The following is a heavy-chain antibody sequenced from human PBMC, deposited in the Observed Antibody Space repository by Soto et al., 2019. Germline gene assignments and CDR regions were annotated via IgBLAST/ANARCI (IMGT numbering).Heavy chain of an antibody. CDR1: GDSIISNSYC. CDR3: ARDKITGLFDY. D-gene: IGHD2-8*02. V-gene: IGHV4-39*02. Sequence: PSETLSLTCTVSGDSIISNSYCWAWIRQPPGKGLEWIGSIYYSGTTYYNPSLKSRVTISVDRSKNQFSLKLTSVTAADTAVYYCARDKITGLFDYWGQGTLVTVSS. J-gene: IGHJ4*02. CDR2: IYYSGTT.